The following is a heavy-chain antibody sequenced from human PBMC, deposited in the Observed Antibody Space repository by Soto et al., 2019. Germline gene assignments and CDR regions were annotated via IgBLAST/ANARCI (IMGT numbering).Heavy chain of an antibody. D-gene: IGHD2-2*01. Sequence: LSLTCTVSGGSISASSYYWGWIRQPPGKGLGWIGSMDYSGSTYYNPSLKSRVTISVDTSKNQFSLKLSSLTAADTAVYYCARVPYRWGQGTPVTVSS. J-gene: IGHJ5*02. CDR1: GGSISASSYY. CDR2: MDYSGST. CDR3: ARVPYR. V-gene: IGHV4-39*01.